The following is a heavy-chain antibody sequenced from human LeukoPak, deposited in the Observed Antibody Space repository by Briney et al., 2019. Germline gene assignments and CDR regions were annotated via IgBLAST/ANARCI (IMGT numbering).Heavy chain of an antibody. Sequence: PGGSLRPSWAASGFTFDNYWMSWVRQAPGGGLEWVANIGGDGSVKQYVDSVRGRFTISRDNTKTSLYLQMSGLKAEASAVYYCARDEKMVYFVYWGLGTLVTVSS. CDR1: GFTFDNYW. J-gene: IGHJ4*02. V-gene: IGHV3-7*01. CDR2: IGGDGSVK. CDR3: ARDEKMVYFVY. D-gene: IGHD2-8*01.